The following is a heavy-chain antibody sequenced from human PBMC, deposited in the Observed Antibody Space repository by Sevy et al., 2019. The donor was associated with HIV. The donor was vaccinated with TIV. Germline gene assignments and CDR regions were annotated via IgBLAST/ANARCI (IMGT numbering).Heavy chain of an antibody. CDR1: GGSISPFY. CDR3: ARAQCSGGSCYADY. Sequence: SETLSLTCTVSGGSISPFYWTWIRQPPEKGLEWIGYVYYSGSTYYNPSLRSRVTISVKTSKNHFSLKVTSVTAVDTALYYCARAQCSGGSCYADYWGQGTLVTVSS. J-gene: IGHJ4*02. D-gene: IGHD2-15*01. CDR2: VYYSGST. V-gene: IGHV4-59*01.